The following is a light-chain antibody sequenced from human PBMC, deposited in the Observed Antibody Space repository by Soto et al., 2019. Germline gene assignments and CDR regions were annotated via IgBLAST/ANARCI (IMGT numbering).Light chain of an antibody. CDR3: QHYHGWPIT. V-gene: IGKV3D-15*01. Sequence: EIVMTQSPATLSVSPGERATLSCRASQRVNINLAWYQQKPGQAPRLLIYDASNRATGIPARFSGSGSGTEFTLTISSLQSEDFAVYYCQHYHGWPITFGQGTRLE. J-gene: IGKJ5*01. CDR1: QRVNIN. CDR2: DAS.